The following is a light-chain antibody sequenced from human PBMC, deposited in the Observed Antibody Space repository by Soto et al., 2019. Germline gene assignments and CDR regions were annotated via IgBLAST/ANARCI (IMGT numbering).Light chain of an antibody. CDR3: QQYGISSHT. V-gene: IGKV3-20*01. J-gene: IGKJ2*01. Sequence: EVVLTQSPGTLSLSPGERATLSCRASQSSSSSYLAWYQQRPGQAPRLLIHGASSRATGIPDRFSGSGSGTDFTLTISRLEPEDFAVYYCQQYGISSHTFGQGTKLEIK. CDR2: GAS. CDR1: QSSSSSY.